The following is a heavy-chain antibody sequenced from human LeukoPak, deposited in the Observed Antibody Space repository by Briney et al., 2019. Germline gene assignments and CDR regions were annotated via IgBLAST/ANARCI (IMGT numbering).Heavy chain of an antibody. CDR3: AMTPMTQTPPY. CDR1: GYTFTSYG. V-gene: IGHV1-18*01. J-gene: IGHJ4*02. Sequence: ASVKVSCKASGYTFTSYGISWVRQAPGQGLEWMGWISAYNGNTNYAQKPQGRVTMTTDTSTSTAYMELRSLRSDDTAVYYCAMTPMTQTPPYWGQGTLVTVSS. CDR2: ISAYNGNT. D-gene: IGHD3-22*01.